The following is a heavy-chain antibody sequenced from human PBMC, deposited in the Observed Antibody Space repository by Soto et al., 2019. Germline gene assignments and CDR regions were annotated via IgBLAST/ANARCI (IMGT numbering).Heavy chain of an antibody. CDR2: IYSGGGT. CDR1: GFTVSGNY. CDR3: ARAPLYSGIYFDY. Sequence: PGGSLRLSCAASGFTVSGNYMTWVRQAPGKGLEWVSVIYSGGGTYYADSVKGRFTISRDNPKNTLYLQMNRLRAEDTAVYYCARAPLYSGIYFDYWGQGTLVTVSS. J-gene: IGHJ4*02. D-gene: IGHD1-20*01. V-gene: IGHV3-53*01.